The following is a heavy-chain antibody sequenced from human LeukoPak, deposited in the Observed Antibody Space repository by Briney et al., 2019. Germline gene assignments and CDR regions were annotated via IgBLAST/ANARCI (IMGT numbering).Heavy chain of an antibody. J-gene: IGHJ6*02. D-gene: IGHD1-26*01. CDR3: AREWELRLRGMDV. V-gene: IGHV4-4*07. CDR1: GGSISSYH. CDR2: VHSSERT. Sequence: SETLSLNCTVSGGSISSYHWSWIRQPAGKGLEWIGRVHSSERTNYNPSFKSRSTMSVDTSKNQFSLNLTSVTAADTAVYYCAREWELRLRGMDVWGQGTTVTASS.